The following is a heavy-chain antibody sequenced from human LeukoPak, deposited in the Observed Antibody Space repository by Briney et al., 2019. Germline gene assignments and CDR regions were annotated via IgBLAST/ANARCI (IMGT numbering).Heavy chain of an antibody. CDR3: ARVGYSYGYSFDY. J-gene: IGHJ4*02. D-gene: IGHD5-18*01. CDR1: GGSISSSSYY. CDR2: IYYSGST. V-gene: IGHV4-39*07. Sequence: SETLSLTCTVSGGSISSSSYYWGWIRQPPGKGLEWIGSIYYSGSTYYNPSLKSRVTISVDTSKNQFSLKLSSVTAADTAVYYCARVGYSYGYSFDYWGQGTLVTVSS.